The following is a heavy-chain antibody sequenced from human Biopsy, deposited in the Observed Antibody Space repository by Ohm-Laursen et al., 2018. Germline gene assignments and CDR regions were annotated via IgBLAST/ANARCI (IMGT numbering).Heavy chain of an antibody. J-gene: IGHJ4*02. CDR2: INTYNGNT. Sequence: SVEVSCKASGYTFTSYGISWVRQAPGQGLEWMGWINTYNGNTNYAQNLQGRVTMTTDTSTSTAYMELRSLRSDDTAVYYCARERGGYKRTDYWGQGTLVTVSS. CDR1: GYTFTSYG. V-gene: IGHV1-18*01. D-gene: IGHD5-24*01. CDR3: ARERGGYKRTDY.